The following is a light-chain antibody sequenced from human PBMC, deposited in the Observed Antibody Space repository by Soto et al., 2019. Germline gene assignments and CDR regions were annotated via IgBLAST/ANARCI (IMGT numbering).Light chain of an antibody. Sequence: ENVLTQSPGTLSLSPGERATLSCRASQSVRSTSLAWFQQKPGQAPRLLIYGASNRATGIPDRFSGSGSGTDFTLTISRLEPEDFAVYYCQQYTDLPRTFGQGTKV. CDR1: QSVRSTS. V-gene: IGKV3-20*01. J-gene: IGKJ1*01. CDR3: QQYTDLPRT. CDR2: GAS.